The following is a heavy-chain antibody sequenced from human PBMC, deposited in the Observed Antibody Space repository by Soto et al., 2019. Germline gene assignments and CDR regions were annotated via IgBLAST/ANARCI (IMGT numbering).Heavy chain of an antibody. CDR2: INTDGSST. J-gene: IGHJ4*02. CDR3: ATRGVDTFGLSY. CDR1: GFTFSSFW. V-gene: IGHV3-74*01. D-gene: IGHD3-10*01. Sequence: EVQLVESGGGLVQPGGSLRLSCAVSGFTFSSFWMHWVRQAPGEGLVWVSRINTDGSSTSYADSVKGRFTISRDNAKNTLYIQMNSLRVEDTAMYYCATRGVDTFGLSYWGQGTLVTVSS.